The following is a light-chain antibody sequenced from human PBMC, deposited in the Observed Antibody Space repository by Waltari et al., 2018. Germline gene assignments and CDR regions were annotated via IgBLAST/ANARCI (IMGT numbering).Light chain of an antibody. CDR1: QSVGSN. J-gene: IGKJ2*01. V-gene: IGKV3-15*01. CDR2: AAS. Sequence: DIVMTQSPATLSVSPGERATLSCRASQSVGSNLAWYQQKPGQALRLLIFAASRRATGIPARFSGSVSGTEFTLTIGSLQSEDFAVYYCQQYNNWPPYTFGQGTKLEIK. CDR3: QQYNNWPPYT.